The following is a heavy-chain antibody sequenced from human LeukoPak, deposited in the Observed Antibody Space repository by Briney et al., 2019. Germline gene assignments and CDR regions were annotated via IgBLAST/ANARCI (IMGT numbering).Heavy chain of an antibody. D-gene: IGHD2-15*01. CDR1: GGSISSSSYY. CDR2: IKQDGSEK. CDR3: APRVVGSAPFDY. Sequence: PSETLSLTCTVSGGSISSSSYYWGWIRQPPGKGLEWVANIKQDGSEKYYVDSVKGRFTISRDNAKNSLYLQMNNLRAEDTAVYYCAPRVVGSAPFDYWGQGTLVTVSS. J-gene: IGHJ4*02. V-gene: IGHV3-7*03.